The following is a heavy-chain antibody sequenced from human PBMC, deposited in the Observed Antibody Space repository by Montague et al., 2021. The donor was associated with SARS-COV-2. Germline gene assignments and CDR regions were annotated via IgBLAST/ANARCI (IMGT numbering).Heavy chain of an antibody. D-gene: IGHD3-10*01. Sequence: SETLSLTCTVSGYSINSNYYWGWIRQPPGKGLEWIGCSYHSGTTXYHPSLKSRVTIPLDTSNNHFSLKVTSVTAADTAVYYCARAPYYGPGKPYQFDYWGRGTLVTVSS. CDR1: GYSINSNYY. J-gene: IGHJ4*02. CDR3: ARAPYYGPGKPYQFDY. CDR2: SYHSGTT. V-gene: IGHV4-38-2*02.